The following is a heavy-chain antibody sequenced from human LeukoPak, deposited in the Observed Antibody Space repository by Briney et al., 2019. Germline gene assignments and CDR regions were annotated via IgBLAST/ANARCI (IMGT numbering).Heavy chain of an antibody. Sequence: GASVKVSCKVSGYTLTELSMHWVRQAPGKGLEWMGGFDPEDGETIYAQKFQGRVTMTEDTSTDTAYMELSSLRSEDTAVYYCATESLYGDYTHVDFDYWGQGTLVTVSS. CDR1: GYTLTELS. J-gene: IGHJ4*02. CDR3: ATESLYGDYTHVDFDY. V-gene: IGHV1-24*01. D-gene: IGHD4-17*01. CDR2: FDPEDGET.